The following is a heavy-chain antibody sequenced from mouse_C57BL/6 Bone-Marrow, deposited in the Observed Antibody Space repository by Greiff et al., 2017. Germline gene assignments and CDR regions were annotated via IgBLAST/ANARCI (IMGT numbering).Heavy chain of an antibody. CDR1: GYTFTSYW. J-gene: IGHJ1*03. CDR2: IDPSDSYT. D-gene: IGHD4-1*01. V-gene: IGHV1-69*01. CDR3: GPGTGPSWYFDV. Sequence: QVQLQQPGAELVMPGASVKLSCKASGYTFTSYWMHWVKQRPGQGLEWIGEIDPSDSYTNYNQKFKGKSTLTVDKSSSTAYMQLSSLTSEDSAVYYCGPGTGPSWYFDVWGTGTTVTVSS.